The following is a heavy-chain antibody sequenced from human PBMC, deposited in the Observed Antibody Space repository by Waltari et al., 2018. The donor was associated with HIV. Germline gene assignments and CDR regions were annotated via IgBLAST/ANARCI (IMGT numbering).Heavy chain of an antibody. Sequence: QVQLVESGGGAVQPGTSRTLSCAVSGFTFANFGIHWVRQSPGKGLEWLAVFWSDGVEISYADSVKGRFTISKDSSQKTLYLHLTSLRAEDTALYYCARGYSSSRWIPLYHWGRGTLVTVSS. J-gene: IGHJ4*02. V-gene: IGHV3-33*01. D-gene: IGHD6-6*01. CDR3: ARGYSSSRWIPLYH. CDR1: GFTFANFG. CDR2: FWSDGVEI.